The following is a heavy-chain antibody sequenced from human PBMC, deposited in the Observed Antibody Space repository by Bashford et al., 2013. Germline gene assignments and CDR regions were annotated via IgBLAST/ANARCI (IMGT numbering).Heavy chain of an antibody. CDR2: IGSSSSYI. CDR3: ARDIGIAARPGHFDY. J-gene: IGHJ4*02. V-gene: IGHV3-21*01. D-gene: IGHD6-6*01. Sequence: VRQAPGKGLEWVSSIGSSSSYIYHADSVKGRFTISRDNAKNSLYLQMNSLRVEDTAVYYCARDIGIAARPGHFDYWGQGTLVTVSS.